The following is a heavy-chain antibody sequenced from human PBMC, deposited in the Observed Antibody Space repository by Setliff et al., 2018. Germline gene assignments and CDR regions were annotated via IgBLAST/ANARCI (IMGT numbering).Heavy chain of an antibody. Sequence: QSGGSLRLSCAASGFTFSSYWMHWVRQAPGKGLVWVSRINTDGSSTSYADSVKGRFTISRDNAKNTLYLQMNSLRAEDTAVYYCARGPYYYDSSGYYYYWGQGTLVTVSS. J-gene: IGHJ4*02. D-gene: IGHD3-22*01. CDR1: GFTFSSYW. CDR3: ARGPYYYDSSGYYYY. V-gene: IGHV3-74*01. CDR2: INTDGSST.